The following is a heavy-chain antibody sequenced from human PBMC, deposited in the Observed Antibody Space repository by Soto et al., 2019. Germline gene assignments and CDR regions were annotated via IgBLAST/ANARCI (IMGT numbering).Heavy chain of an antibody. CDR1: GFTFSSYA. V-gene: IGHV3-23*01. J-gene: IGHJ4*02. CDR2: ISGSDGST. D-gene: IGHD6-19*01. CDR3: ARRSSGWYFDY. Sequence: EVQLLESGGGLVQPGGSLRLSCAASGFTFSSYAMSWVRQAPGKGLEWVSVISGSDGSTYYADSVKGRFTNSRDTSKNTLYLQMNSLRAEYTAVYYCARRSSGWYFDYWGQGTLVTVSS.